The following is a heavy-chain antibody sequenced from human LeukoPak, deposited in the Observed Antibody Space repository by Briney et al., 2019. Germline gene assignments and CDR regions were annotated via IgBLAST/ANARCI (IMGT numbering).Heavy chain of an antibody. J-gene: IGHJ2*01. V-gene: IGHV3-48*04. CDR2: ISSSSSTI. CDR3: ARAFPDYGDYVEAGWYFDL. Sequence: GGSLRLSCAASGFTFSSYSMNWVRQAPGKGLEWVSYISSSSSTIYYADSVKGRFTIPRDNAKNSLYLQMNSLRAEDTAVYYCARAFPDYGDYVEAGWYFDLWGRGTLVTVSS. D-gene: IGHD4-17*01. CDR1: GFTFSSYS.